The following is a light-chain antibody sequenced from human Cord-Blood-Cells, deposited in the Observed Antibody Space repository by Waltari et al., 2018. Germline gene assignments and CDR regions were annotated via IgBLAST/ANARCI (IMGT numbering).Light chain of an antibody. Sequence: QSVLTQPPSVSGAPGQRVTISCTGSSSNIGAGYDVHWYPQLPGTAPKLLIYGNSNRPSVVPDRFSGSKSGTSASLAITGLQAEDEADYYCQSYDSSLSGYWVFGGGTKLTVL. CDR3: QSYDSSLSGYWV. V-gene: IGLV1-40*01. J-gene: IGLJ3*02. CDR1: SSNIGAGYD. CDR2: GNS.